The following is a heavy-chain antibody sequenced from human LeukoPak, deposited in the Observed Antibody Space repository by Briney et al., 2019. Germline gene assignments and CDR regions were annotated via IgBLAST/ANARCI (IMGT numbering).Heavy chain of an antibody. J-gene: IGHJ5*02. CDR3: ARRVDSTRWFDP. CDR1: GFTFSNYF. CDR2: INGDGTST. V-gene: IGHV3-74*01. D-gene: IGHD2-15*01. Sequence: GGSLRLSCSASGFTFSNYFMHWVRQAPGGGLVWVSRINGDGTSTLYADSVKGRFTISRDNAKNTLYLQMNTLGAGDTAVYYCARRVDSTRWFDPWGQGTLVTVSS.